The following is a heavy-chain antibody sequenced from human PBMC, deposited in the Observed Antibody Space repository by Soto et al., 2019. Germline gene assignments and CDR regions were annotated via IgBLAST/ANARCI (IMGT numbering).Heavy chain of an antibody. J-gene: IGHJ3*02. D-gene: IGHD4-17*01. CDR2: IIPMFGTP. CDR1: GGSVNSHA. Sequence: QVRLEQSGAEVKKAGSSVKVSCKAFGGSVNSHAISWVRQAPGQGLEWMGGIIPMFGTPTYAQKFQAGVTISAEESTSTGYLDLSSLRSEDTAVYYCARSRNVAEFNDYGGNYHGFDIWGQGTMVTVSS. V-gene: IGHV1-69*01. CDR3: ARSRNVAEFNDYGGNYHGFDI.